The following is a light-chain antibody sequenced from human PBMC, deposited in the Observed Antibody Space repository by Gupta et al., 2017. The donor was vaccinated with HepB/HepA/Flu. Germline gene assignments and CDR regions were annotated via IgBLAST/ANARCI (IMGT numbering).Light chain of an antibody. Sequence: IVLTQSPATLSLSPGERATLSCRASQSVRSYLAWYQQKPGQAPRLLIYDESKRDTGIPARFSGSGYGKDLTLTISSREQEDFAVYYCQQLSNWPLITFGQGTLLEIK. J-gene: IGKJ5*01. CDR2: DES. CDR3: QQLSNWPLIT. CDR1: QSVRSY. V-gene: IGKV3-11*01.